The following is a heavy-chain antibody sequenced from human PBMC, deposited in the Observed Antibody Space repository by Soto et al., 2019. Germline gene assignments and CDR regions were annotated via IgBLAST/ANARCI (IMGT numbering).Heavy chain of an antibody. CDR1: GFTFSDYY. D-gene: IGHD3-22*01. Sequence: GGSLRLSCAASGFTFSDYYMSWIRQAPGTGLEWVSYIISSDNIIEYAVSVKGRVTISGDNAKNSLYLQMTSLRAEDTAAYYCGRDRGYYDSSGYFDYWGQGTLVTVSS. CDR3: GRDRGYYDSSGYFDY. CDR2: IISSDNII. V-gene: IGHV3-11*01. J-gene: IGHJ4*02.